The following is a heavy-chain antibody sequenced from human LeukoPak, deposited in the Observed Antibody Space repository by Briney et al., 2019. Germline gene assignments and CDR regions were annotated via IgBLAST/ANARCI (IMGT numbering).Heavy chain of an antibody. CDR1: GYTFTSHY. CDR3: ARSSKCSGGSCYTSY. CDR2: INPNSGGT. J-gene: IGHJ4*02. D-gene: IGHD2-15*01. Sequence: ASVKVSCKASGYTFTSHYMHWVRQAPGQGLEWMGWINPNSGGTNYAQKFQGRVTMTRDTSISTAYMELSRLRSDDTAVYYCARSSKCSGGSCYTSYWGQGTLVTVSS. V-gene: IGHV1-2*02.